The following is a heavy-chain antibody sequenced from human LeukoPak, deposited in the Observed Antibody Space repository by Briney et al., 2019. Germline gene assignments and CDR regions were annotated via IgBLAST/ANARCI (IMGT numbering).Heavy chain of an antibody. D-gene: IGHD6-19*01. J-gene: IGHJ4*02. CDR3: ARGSVAVGEYYFDY. V-gene: IGHV4-61*02. CDR2: IYTSGST. Sequence: SETLSLTCTVSGGSISSGSYYWSWIRQPAGKGLEWIGRIYTSGSTNYNPSLKSRVTISVDTSKNQFSLKLSSVTAADTAVYYCARGSVAVGEYYFDYWGQGTLVTVSS. CDR1: GGSISSGSYY.